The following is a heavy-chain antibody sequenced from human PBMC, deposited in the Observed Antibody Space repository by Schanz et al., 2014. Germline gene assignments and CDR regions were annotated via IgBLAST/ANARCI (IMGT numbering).Heavy chain of an antibody. Sequence: QVQLVQSGAEVKKPGSSVKVSCKASGGTFSTYTISWVRQAPGQGLEWMGRIIPILGIANYAQKFQGTVTITADKSTVTAYMGVSILRSEYTAVYYCASTRASYSSSGDFDYWGQGTLVTVSS. CDR3: ASTRASYSSSGDFDY. V-gene: IGHV1-69*02. CDR1: GGTFSTYT. D-gene: IGHD6-13*01. J-gene: IGHJ4*02. CDR2: IIPILGIA.